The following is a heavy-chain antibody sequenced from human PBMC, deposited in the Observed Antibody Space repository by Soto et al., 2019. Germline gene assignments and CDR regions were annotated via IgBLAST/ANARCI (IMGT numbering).Heavy chain of an antibody. CDR3: SGGVGDAF. D-gene: IGHD1-26*01. V-gene: IGHV3-7*04. Sequence: EVYVVESGGGLVQTGGSLRLSCAIFESTVSRDWMNWVRQAPGKGLEWVAHINQDGSEKYYVDSVKGRFTISRDNAKKSLYLQMNSLRPADTAMYYCSGGVGDAFWGQGTLVTVSS. CDR2: INQDGSEK. CDR1: ESTVSRDW. J-gene: IGHJ4*02.